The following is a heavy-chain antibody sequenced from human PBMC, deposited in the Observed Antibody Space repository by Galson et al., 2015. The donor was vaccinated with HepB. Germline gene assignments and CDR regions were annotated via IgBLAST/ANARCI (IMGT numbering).Heavy chain of an antibody. CDR2: IYSGGST. D-gene: IGHD2-21*02. J-gene: IGHJ3*02. CDR1: GFTVSSNY. V-gene: IGHV3-66*01. CDR3: AREDVVVTLNAFDI. Sequence: SLRLSCAASGFTVSSNYMSWVRQAPGKGLEWVSVIYSGGSTYYADSVKGRFTISRDNSKNTLYLQMNSLRAEDTAVYYCAREDVVVTLNAFDIWGQGTMVTVSS.